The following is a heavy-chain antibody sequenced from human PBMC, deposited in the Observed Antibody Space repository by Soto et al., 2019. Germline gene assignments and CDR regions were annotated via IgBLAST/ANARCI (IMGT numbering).Heavy chain of an antibody. CDR3: ARGRGHIVVVPAI. CDR1: GYTFTSYD. CDR2: MNPNSGNT. Sequence: QVQLVQSGAEVKKPGASVKVSCKASGYTFTSYDINWVRQATGQGLEWMGWMNPNSGNTGYAQKVQGRVTMTRHHXISTAAMELSSLRSNDRAVDYCARGRGHIVVVPAIWGQGTLVTVSS. D-gene: IGHD2-21*02. V-gene: IGHV1-8*01. J-gene: IGHJ4*02.